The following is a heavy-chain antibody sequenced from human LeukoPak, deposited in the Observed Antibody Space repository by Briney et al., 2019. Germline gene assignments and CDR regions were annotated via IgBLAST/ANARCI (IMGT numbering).Heavy chain of an antibody. CDR1: GGSINDYY. V-gene: IGHV4-59*01. CDR2: ISNSGTT. J-gene: IGHJ4*02. Sequence: KPSETLSLTCAVSGGSINDYYWTWLRQAPGKGLEWIGYISNSGTTDYNPSLKSRVTMSVDTSQNEFSLKLTSVTAADTAMYYCAREGIAVAGSNYWGQGTLVTVSS. D-gene: IGHD6-19*01. CDR3: AREGIAVAGSNY.